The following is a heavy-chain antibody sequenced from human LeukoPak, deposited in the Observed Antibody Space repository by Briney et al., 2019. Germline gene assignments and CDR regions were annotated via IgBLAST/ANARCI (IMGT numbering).Heavy chain of an antibody. CDR3: ARDRAVATIGGVDY. Sequence: ASVKVSCKASGYTFTGYYMNWVRQAPGQGLEWMGWINPNSGGTNYAQKFQGRVTMTRDTSISTAYMELSRLRSDDTAVYYCARDRAVATIGGVDYWGQGTLVTVSS. J-gene: IGHJ4*02. V-gene: IGHV1-2*02. CDR1: GYTFTGYY. D-gene: IGHD5-12*01. CDR2: INPNSGGT.